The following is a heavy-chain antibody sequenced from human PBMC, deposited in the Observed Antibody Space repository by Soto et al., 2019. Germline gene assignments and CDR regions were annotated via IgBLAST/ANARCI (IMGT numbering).Heavy chain of an antibody. D-gene: IGHD3-10*01. CDR2: INAGNGNT. CDR3: ARESDYYGSGSYSGGNWFDP. J-gene: IGHJ5*02. Sequence: QVQLVQSGAEVKKPGASVKVSCKASGYTFTSYAMHWVRQAPEQRLEWMGWINAGNGNTKYSQKFQGRVTITRDTSASTAYMELSSLRSEDTAVYYCARESDYYGSGSYSGGNWFDPWGQGTLVTVSS. V-gene: IGHV1-3*01. CDR1: GYTFTSYA.